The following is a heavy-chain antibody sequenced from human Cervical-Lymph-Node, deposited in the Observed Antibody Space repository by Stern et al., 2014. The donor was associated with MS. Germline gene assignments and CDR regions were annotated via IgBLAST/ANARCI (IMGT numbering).Heavy chain of an antibody. D-gene: IGHD4/OR15-4a*01. Sequence: QVQLVESGSELKKPGASMKVSCKASGYTFTFYGINWVRQAPGQGLEYMGWINTNSGNPTYAQAFTGRFVFSLDTSVSTAYLQISGLKAEDTAVYYCARDKMLTTFDSWGQGTLVTVSS. CDR2: INTNSGNP. V-gene: IGHV7-4-1*02. CDR1: GYTFTFYG. J-gene: IGHJ4*02. CDR3: ARDKMLTTFDS.